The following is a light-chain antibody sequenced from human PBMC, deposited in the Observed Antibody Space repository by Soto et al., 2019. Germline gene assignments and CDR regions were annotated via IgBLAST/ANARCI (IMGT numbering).Light chain of an antibody. CDR2: EVS. V-gene: IGLV2-8*01. J-gene: IGLJ2*01. Sequence: QSALTQPPSASGSPGQSVTICCTGTSSDVGGYNYVSWYQQHPGKAPKLMIYEVSKRPSGVPDRFSGSKSGNTASLTVSGLQAEDEADYYCSSYAGSNNLGVFGGGTKLTVL. CDR1: SSDVGGYNY. CDR3: SSYAGSNNLGV.